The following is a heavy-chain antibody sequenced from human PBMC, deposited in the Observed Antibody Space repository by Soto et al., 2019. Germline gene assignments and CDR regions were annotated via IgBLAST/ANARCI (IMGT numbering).Heavy chain of an antibody. Sequence: SEAPSLICTVSGGCISIYYLSWIRQPAGKGLEWIGRIYTSGSTNYNPPLKSRVTMSVDTSKYQFSLKLSSVTAADTAVYYCAKGRCSGSSFDFRGQVTLSTVSS. CDR2: IYTSGST. V-gene: IGHV4-4*07. D-gene: IGHD3-10*02. CDR1: GGCISIYY. CDR3: AKGRCSGSSFDF. J-gene: IGHJ3*01.